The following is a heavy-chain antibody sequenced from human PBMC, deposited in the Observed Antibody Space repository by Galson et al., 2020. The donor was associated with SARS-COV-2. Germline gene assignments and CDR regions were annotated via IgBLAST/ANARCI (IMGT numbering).Heavy chain of an antibody. CDR3: ARAVGYYDTGGYSP. CDR1: GYSISSGYY. Sequence: SETLSLTCTVSGYSISSGYYWAWIRQPPGKGLEWIGTIYHSGSTSYNPSLKSRVTISVDTSKNQFSLRLSSVTAADTAVYYCARAVGYYDTGGYSPWGQGTLVTVSS. V-gene: IGHV4-38-2*02. J-gene: IGHJ5*02. D-gene: IGHD3-22*01. CDR2: IYHSGST.